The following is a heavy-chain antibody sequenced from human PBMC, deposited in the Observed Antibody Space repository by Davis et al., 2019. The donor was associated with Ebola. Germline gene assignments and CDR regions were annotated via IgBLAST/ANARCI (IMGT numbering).Heavy chain of an antibody. CDR3: AKDRGRPWGDFDY. CDR1: GFTFSSYA. V-gene: IGHV3-23*01. CDR2: ISGSGGST. Sequence: GESLKISCAASGFTFSSYAMSWVRQAPGKGLEWVSAISGSGGSTYYADSVKGRFTISRDNSKNTLYLQMNSLRAEDTAVYYCAKDRGRPWGDFDYWGQGTLATVSS. D-gene: IGHD3-16*01. J-gene: IGHJ4*02.